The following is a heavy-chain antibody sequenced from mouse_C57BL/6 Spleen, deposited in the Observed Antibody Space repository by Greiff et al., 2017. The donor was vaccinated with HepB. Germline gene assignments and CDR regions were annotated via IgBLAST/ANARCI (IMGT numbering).Heavy chain of an antibody. CDR1: GFTFSDYY. V-gene: IGHV5-16*01. D-gene: IGHD4-1*01. J-gene: IGHJ1*03. Sequence: EVMLVESEGGLVQPGSSMKLSCTASGFTFSDYYMAWVRQVPEKGLEWVANINYDGSSTYCLDSLKSRFIISRDNAKNILYLQMSSLKSEDTATYYCAREETGRGYFDVWGTGTTVTVSS. CDR3: AREETGRGYFDV. CDR2: INYDGSST.